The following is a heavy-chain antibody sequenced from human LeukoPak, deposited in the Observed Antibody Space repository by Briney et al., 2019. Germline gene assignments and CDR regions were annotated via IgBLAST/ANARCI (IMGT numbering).Heavy chain of an antibody. CDR1: GFSFSSYA. D-gene: IGHD5-12*01. CDR2: ISDSGAST. Sequence: GGSLRLSCAASGFSFSSYAMSWVRQAPWKGLEWVSAISDSGASTYYADSVKGHFIISRDSSKKTLYLQMNMLRAEDTAIYYCAKGVRGSWDYYYYMDVWGKGTTVTVSS. CDR3: AKGVRGSWDYYYYMDV. V-gene: IGHV3-23*01. J-gene: IGHJ6*03.